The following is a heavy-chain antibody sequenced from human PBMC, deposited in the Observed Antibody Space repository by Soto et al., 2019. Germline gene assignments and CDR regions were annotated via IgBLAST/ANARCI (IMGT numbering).Heavy chain of an antibody. CDR3: AAHWCGSSCRQGYFDY. D-gene: IGHD6-13*01. V-gene: IGHV1-69*01. Sequence: QVQVVQSGAEVKKPGSSVKVSCKASGGTFSSYAISWVRQAPGQGLEWMGGIIPIFGTANYAQKFQGRVTITADESTSTAYMELSILRSEYTAVYYCAAHWCGSSCRQGYFDYWGQGTLVTVSS. CDR1: GGTFSSYA. J-gene: IGHJ4*02. CDR2: IIPIFGTA.